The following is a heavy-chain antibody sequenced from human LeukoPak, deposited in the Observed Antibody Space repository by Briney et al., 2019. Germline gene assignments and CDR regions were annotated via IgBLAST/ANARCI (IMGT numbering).Heavy chain of an antibody. CDR2: IYYSGST. V-gene: IGHV4-30-4*01. CDR3: ARASYGGSYFLDH. D-gene: IGHD1-26*01. CDR1: GGSIRSGDYY. Sequence: SQTLSLTCTVSGGSIRSGDYYWSWIRQPPGKGLEWIGYIYYSGSTHYNPSLKSRATISVDTSKNQFSLKATAVTAADTAVYYCARASYGGSYFLDHWGQGTLVSVSS. J-gene: IGHJ4*02.